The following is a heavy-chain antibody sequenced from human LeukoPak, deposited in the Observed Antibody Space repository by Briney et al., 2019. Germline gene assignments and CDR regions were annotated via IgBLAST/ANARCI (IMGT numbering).Heavy chain of an antibody. CDR1: GFTISSYA. D-gene: IGHD5-12*01. Sequence: HPGGSLRLSCAASGFTISSYAMSWVRQAPGKGLEWVSTISGSGGSTYYADSVKGRFTISRDNSKNTLDLQMNSLRTEDTAVYYCAKLGSGYDSKFFDYWGQGTLVTVSS. J-gene: IGHJ4*02. CDR2: ISGSGGST. CDR3: AKLGSGYDSKFFDY. V-gene: IGHV3-23*01.